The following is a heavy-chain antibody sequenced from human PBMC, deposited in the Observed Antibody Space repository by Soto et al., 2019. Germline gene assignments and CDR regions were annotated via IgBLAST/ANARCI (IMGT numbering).Heavy chain of an antibody. Sequence: QVQLQESGPGLVKPSGTLSLTCAVSGGSISSSNWWSWVRQPPGKGLEWIGEIYHSGSPNYNPSLKSRVTISVDKSKNQFSLKLRSVTAADTAVYYCARDPVGLYQPLQRATDYGMDVWGQGTTVTVSS. CDR3: ARDPVGLYQPLQRATDYGMDV. J-gene: IGHJ6*02. D-gene: IGHD2-2*01. V-gene: IGHV4-4*02. CDR2: IYHSGSP. CDR1: GGSISSSNW.